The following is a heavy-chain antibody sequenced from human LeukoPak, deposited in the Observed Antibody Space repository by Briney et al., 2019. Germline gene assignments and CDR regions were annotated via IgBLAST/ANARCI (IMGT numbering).Heavy chain of an antibody. D-gene: IGHD3-3*01. V-gene: IGHV4-4*09. CDR3: ARLKNYDFWSGYYFDY. J-gene: IGHJ4*02. CDR1: GGSISSYY. CDR2: IYTSGST. Sequence: SETLSLTCTVSGGSISSYYWSWIRQPPGNGLEWIGYIYTSGSTNYNPSLKSRVTTSVDTSKNQFSLKLSSVTAADTAVYYCARLKNYDFWSGYYFDYWGQGTLVTVSS.